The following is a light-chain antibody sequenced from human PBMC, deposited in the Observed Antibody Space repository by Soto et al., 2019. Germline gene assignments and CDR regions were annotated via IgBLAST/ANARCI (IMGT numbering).Light chain of an antibody. J-gene: IGKJ1*01. CDR1: QSVSRN. Sequence: EIVMKQSPATLSVSPGERATLSCRASQSVSRNLAWYQQKPGQAPRLLIYGASTRATGIPARFSGSGSGTEFTLTISSLQSEDVAVYYCQQYNNWPPWTFGQGTKVEI. CDR2: GAS. CDR3: QQYNNWPPWT. V-gene: IGKV3-15*01.